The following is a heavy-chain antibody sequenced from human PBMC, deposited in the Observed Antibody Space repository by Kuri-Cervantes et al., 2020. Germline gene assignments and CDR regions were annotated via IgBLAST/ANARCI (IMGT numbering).Heavy chain of an antibody. CDR1: GYSISSGYY. CDR2: IYHSGIP. V-gene: IGHV4-38-2*01. J-gene: IGHJ6*03. Sequence: ESLKISCAVSGYSISSGYYWGWIRQAPGKGLEWIGSIYHSGIPYYNPSLTSRVSISADTSKNQVSLKLSSVTAADTAVYFCARVGDRWYYYMDVWGQGTTVTVSS. D-gene: IGHD2-15*01. CDR3: ARVGDRWYYYMDV.